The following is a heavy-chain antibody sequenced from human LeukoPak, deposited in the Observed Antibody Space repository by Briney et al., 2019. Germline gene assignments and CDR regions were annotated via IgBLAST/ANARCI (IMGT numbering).Heavy chain of an antibody. V-gene: IGHV3-30*04. D-gene: IGHD5-24*01. CDR1: RFTFRSYA. J-gene: IGHJ3*01. CDR3: AMKAVPRPRLHDAFDF. Sequence: GGSLRLSCAASRFTFRSYAMQWVRQAPGKGLEWVAGISYDGSNKYYADSVKGRFTISRDNSKNTLYLQMNSLRADDTAVYYCAMKAVPRPRLHDAFDFWGQGTVVSVSS. CDR2: ISYDGSNK.